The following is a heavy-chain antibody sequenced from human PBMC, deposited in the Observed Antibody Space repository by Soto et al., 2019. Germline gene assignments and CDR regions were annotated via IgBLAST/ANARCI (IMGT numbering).Heavy chain of an antibody. V-gene: IGHV1-69*13. CDR3: ARDGGACSSTSCFSPITKYYYGMDF. Sequence: SVKVSCKASGGTFSSYAISWVRQAPGQGLEWMGGIIPIFGTANYAQKFQGRVTITADESTSTACMELSSLRSEDTAVYYCARDGGACSSTSCFSPITKYYYGMDFWGQGTTVTVSS. J-gene: IGHJ6*02. CDR2: IIPIFGTA. D-gene: IGHD2-2*01. CDR1: GGTFSSYA.